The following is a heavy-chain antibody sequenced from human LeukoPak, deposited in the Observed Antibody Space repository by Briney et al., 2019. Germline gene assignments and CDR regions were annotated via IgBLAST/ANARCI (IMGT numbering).Heavy chain of an antibody. CDR3: ARVHSSSDYYYYYMDV. Sequence: SVKVSCKASGGTFSSYAISWVRQAPGQGLEWMGRIIPIFGTANYAQKFQGRVTITADESTSTAYMELSSLRSEDTAVYYCARVHSSSDYYYYYMDVWGKGTTVTVSS. CDR1: GGTFSSYA. V-gene: IGHV1-69*13. CDR2: IIPIFGTA. J-gene: IGHJ6*03. D-gene: IGHD6-6*01.